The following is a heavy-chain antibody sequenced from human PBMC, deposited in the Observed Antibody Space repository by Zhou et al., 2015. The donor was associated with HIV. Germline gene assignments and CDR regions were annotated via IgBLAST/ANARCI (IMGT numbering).Heavy chain of an antibody. J-gene: IGHJ1*01. D-gene: IGHD3-22*01. Sequence: QVQLVQSGAEVKKPGSSVKVSCKASGGTFSSYTISWVRQAPGQGLEWMGRIIPILGIANYAQKFQGRVTITADKSTSTAYMELSSLRSEDTAVYYCARYYYDSSGRHTHRLGYFQHWGQGTLVTVSS. CDR3: ARYYYDSSGRHTHRLGYFQH. V-gene: IGHV1-69*02. CDR1: GGTFSSYT. CDR2: IIPILGIA.